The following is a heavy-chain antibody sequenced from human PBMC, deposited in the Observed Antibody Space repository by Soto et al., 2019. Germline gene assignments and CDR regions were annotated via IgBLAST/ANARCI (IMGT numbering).Heavy chain of an antibody. CDR1: GYNFTNYW. J-gene: IGHJ3*01. CDR2: IYPGDSDT. V-gene: IGHV5-51*01. Sequence: PGESLKISCKASGYNFTNYWIGWVRQMPGKGLEWMGIIYPGDSDTRYSPSFQGQVTISADTSIITAYLQWRSLKASDTAMYYCARPPHRWRDAFVVWGQGTLVTVSS. CDR3: ARPPHRWRDAFVV.